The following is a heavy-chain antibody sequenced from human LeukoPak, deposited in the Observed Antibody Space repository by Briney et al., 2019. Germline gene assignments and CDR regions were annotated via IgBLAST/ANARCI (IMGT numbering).Heavy chain of an antibody. V-gene: IGHV3-30*03. J-gene: IGHJ4*02. CDR3: AREATWGEWYFDH. Sequence: PGGSLRLSCVASGLTFSRHGMAWVRQAPGKGLEWVAVIADDGGVKQYADSVKGRFTVSRDNSKSTLYLQMNGLSVEDTAIYYCAREATWGEWYFDHWGQGTPVTVSS. D-gene: IGHD3-3*01. CDR1: GLTFSRHG. CDR2: IADDGGVK.